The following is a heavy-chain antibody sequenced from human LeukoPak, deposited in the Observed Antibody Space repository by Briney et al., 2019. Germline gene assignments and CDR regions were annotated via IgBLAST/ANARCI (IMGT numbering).Heavy chain of an antibody. CDR2: IIPILGIA. CDR1: GGTFSSYT. Sequence: KPGSSVEVSCKASGGTFSSYTISWVRQAPGQGLEWVGRIIPILGIANYAQKFQGRVTITADKSTSTAYMELSSLRSEDTAVYYCAREFDFWSGYLDYWGQGTLVTVSS. V-gene: IGHV1-69*04. J-gene: IGHJ4*02. CDR3: AREFDFWSGYLDY. D-gene: IGHD3-3*01.